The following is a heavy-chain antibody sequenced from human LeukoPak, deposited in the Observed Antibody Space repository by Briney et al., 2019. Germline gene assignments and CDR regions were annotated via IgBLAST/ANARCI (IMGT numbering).Heavy chain of an antibody. CDR1: GFTFSSYS. CDR3: ARAGRGWYDSSGYAFDY. V-gene: IGHV3-21*04. Sequence: PGGSLRLSCAASGFTFSSYSMNWVRQAPGKGLEWVSSISSSSSYIYYADSVKGRFTISRDNAKNSLYLQMNSLRAEDTAVYYCARAGRGWYDSSGYAFDYWGQGTLVTVSS. J-gene: IGHJ4*02. CDR2: ISSSSSYI. D-gene: IGHD3-22*01.